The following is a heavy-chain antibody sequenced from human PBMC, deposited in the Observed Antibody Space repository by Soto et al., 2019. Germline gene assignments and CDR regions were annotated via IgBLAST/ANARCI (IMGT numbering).Heavy chain of an antibody. CDR2: TYHSVST. J-gene: IGHJ5*02. CDR1: GGSISSGGYS. CDR3: ARDPAP. V-gene: IGHV4-31*03. Sequence: SETLSLTCTVSGGSISSGGYSWSWIRQNPGKGLEWIGYTYHSVSTYYNPSLKSRVTISVDTSKNQFSLKLTSVAAADTAVYYCARDPAPWGQGTLVTVSS.